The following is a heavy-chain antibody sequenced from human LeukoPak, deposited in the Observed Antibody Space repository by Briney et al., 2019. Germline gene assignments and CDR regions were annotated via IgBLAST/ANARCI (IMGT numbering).Heavy chain of an antibody. D-gene: IGHD2-15*01. Sequence: PSETLSLTCAVYGGSFSGYYWSWIRQPPGKGLEWIGEINHSGSTNYNPPLKSRVTISVDTSKNQFSLKLSSVTAADTAVYYCARGHVVVVADYFDYWGQGTLVTVSS. J-gene: IGHJ4*02. V-gene: IGHV4-34*01. CDR3: ARGHVVVVADYFDY. CDR2: INHSGST. CDR1: GGSFSGYY.